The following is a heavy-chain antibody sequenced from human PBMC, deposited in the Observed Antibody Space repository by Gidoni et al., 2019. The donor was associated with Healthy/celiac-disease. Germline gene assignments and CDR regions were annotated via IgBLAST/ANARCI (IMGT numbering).Heavy chain of an antibody. CDR3: AHRHLQQWGSYRLNWFDP. CDR2: IYWDDDK. Sequence: QITLKESGPTLVKPTQTLTLTCTFSGFSLSTSGVGVGWIRQPPGKALEWLALIYWDDDKRYSPSLKSRLTITKDTSKNQVVLTMTNMDPVDTATYYCAHRHLQQWGSYRLNWFDPWGQGTLVTVSS. D-gene: IGHD3-16*02. J-gene: IGHJ5*02. V-gene: IGHV2-5*02. CDR1: GFSLSTSGVG.